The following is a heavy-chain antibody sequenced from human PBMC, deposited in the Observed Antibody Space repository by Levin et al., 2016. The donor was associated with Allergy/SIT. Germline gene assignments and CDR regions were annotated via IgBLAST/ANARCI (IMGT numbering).Heavy chain of an antibody. D-gene: IGHD3-3*01. CDR3: ARDCPHYDFWSGYWYNWFDP. J-gene: IGHJ5*02. Sequence: WIRQPPGKGLEWVSYISSSSSTIYYADSVKGRFTISRDNAKNSLYLQMNSLRAEDTAVYYCARDCPHYDFWSGYWYNWFDPWGQGTLVTVSS. V-gene: IGHV3-48*01. CDR2: ISSSSSTI.